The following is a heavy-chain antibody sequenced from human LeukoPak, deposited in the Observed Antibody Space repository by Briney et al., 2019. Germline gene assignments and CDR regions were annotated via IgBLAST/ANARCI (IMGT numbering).Heavy chain of an antibody. Sequence: ASVKVSCKASGYTFTDYYMHWVRQAPGQGLEWMGLINPNSGGTNYAQKFQGRVTMTRDTSINTAYMELSRLRSDDTAVYYCARAGLPIFYYYMDVWGKGTTVTISS. V-gene: IGHV1-2*02. CDR3: ARAGLPIFYYYMDV. J-gene: IGHJ6*03. CDR2: INPNSGGT. D-gene: IGHD5-12*01. CDR1: GYTFTDYY.